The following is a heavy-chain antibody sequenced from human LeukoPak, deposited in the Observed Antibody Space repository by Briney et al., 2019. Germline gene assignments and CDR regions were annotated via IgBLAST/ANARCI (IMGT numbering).Heavy chain of an antibody. CDR1: GFTFADYA. CDR3: ARGLFASGSYYNFFDY. V-gene: IGHV3-66*01. CDR2: IFNGGST. D-gene: IGHD3-10*01. J-gene: IGHJ4*02. Sequence: GGSLRLSCAASGFTFADYAITWVRQAPGKGLEWVSVIFNGGSTYYADSVKGRFTISTDNSKNMLYLQMNSLRAEDTAVYYCARGLFASGSYYNFFDYWAQGTLVTVSS.